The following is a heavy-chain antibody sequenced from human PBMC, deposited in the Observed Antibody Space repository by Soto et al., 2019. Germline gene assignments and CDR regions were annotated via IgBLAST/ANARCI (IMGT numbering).Heavy chain of an antibody. J-gene: IGHJ6*02. CDR3: ARTHSSSWLYYYYGMGV. CDR1: GYTFTSYD. V-gene: IGHV1-8*01. CDR2: MNPNSGNT. D-gene: IGHD6-13*01. Sequence: ASVKVSCKASGYTFTSYDINWVRQATGQGLEWMGWMNPNSGNTGYAQKFQGRVTMTRNTSISTAYMELSSLRSEDTAVYYCARTHSSSWLYYYYGMGVWGQGTTVTVSS.